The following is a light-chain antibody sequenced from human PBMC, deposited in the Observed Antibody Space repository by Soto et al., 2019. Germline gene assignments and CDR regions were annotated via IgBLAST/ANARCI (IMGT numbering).Light chain of an antibody. Sequence: QSALTQPRSVSGSPGQSVTISCTGTSNDVGGYNFVSWYQQHPGQVPKLFIYDVSRRPSGVPDRFSGSNSGNTASLTISGLQAEDEADYYCSSYAGSYTLVFGGGTKLTVL. CDR1: SNDVGGYNF. CDR3: SSYAGSYTLV. V-gene: IGLV2-11*01. J-gene: IGLJ2*01. CDR2: DVS.